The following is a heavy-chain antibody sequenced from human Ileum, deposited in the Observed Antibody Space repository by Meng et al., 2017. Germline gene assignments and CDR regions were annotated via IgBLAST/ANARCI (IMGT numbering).Heavy chain of an antibody. J-gene: IGHJ3*02. CDR3: AKDEFSKLGYCSVGSCLAAAFDI. CDR2: ISWNSGSI. D-gene: IGHD2-15*01. Sequence: LKISCAASGFTFDDYAMHWVRQAPRKGLEWVSGISWNSGSIGYADSVTGRFTISRDNAKNSLYLHMNSLRAEDMALYYCAKDEFSKLGYCSVGSCLAAAFDIWGQGKTVTVSS. CDR1: GFTFDDYA. V-gene: IGHV3-9*03.